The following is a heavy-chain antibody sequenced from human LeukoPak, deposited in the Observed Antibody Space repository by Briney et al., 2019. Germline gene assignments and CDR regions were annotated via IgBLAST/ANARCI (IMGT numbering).Heavy chain of an antibody. D-gene: IGHD3-22*01. CDR1: GGTFSSYA. V-gene: IGHV1-69*05. Sequence: SVKVSCKASGGTFSSYAISWVRQAPGQGLEWMGGIIPIFGTANYAQKLQGRVTMTTDTSTSTAYMELRSLRSDDTAVYYCARHYYDSSGYYGNDYWGQGTLVTVSS. CDR2: IIPIFGTA. CDR3: ARHYYDSSGYYGNDY. J-gene: IGHJ4*02.